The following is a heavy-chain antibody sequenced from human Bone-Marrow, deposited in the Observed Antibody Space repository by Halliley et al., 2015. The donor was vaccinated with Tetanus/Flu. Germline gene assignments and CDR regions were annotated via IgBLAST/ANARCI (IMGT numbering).Heavy chain of an antibody. J-gene: IGHJ4*02. D-gene: IGHD6-19*01. V-gene: IGHV3-21*06. CDR1: RFDFSTHS. CDR2: ISGSGAYT. Sequence: AVPRFDFSTHSMNWVRQAPGKGLEWVSSISGSGAYTFYADSVKGRFTISRDNAKNSLYLQMNSLRAEDTAIYYCARDPAVVVQWVAGTGHPFDYWGQGTLVTVSS. CDR3: ARDPAVVVQWVAGTGHPFDY.